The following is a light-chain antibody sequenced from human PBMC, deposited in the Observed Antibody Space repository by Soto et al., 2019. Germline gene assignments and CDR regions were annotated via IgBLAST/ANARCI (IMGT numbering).Light chain of an antibody. CDR3: QQYNNWPPTWT. Sequence: IVLTQSPDTLSLSPGESATLSCRASRYSXNGYWAWYTQRPGQAPRLLXXGVFXRANGMPDRFSASGFGTEFTLTISSLQSEDFAVEYCQQYNNWPPTWTFGQGTKVDIK. CDR1: RYSXNGY. CDR2: GVF. J-gene: IGKJ1*01. V-gene: IGKV3D-15*01.